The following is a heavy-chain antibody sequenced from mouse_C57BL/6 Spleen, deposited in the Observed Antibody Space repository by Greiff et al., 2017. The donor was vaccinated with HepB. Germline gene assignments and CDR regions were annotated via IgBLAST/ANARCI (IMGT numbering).Heavy chain of an antibody. J-gene: IGHJ3*01. Sequence: EVQLVESGGGLVQPGESLSLSCASHEYAFPSLDMSLVSTHPETSLELVAAFISDGGSTYYPDTMERRFIISRDNTKKTLYLQMSSLRSEDTALYYCARHSNAWFAYWGQGTLVTVSA. V-gene: IGHV5-2*01. D-gene: IGHD2-5*01. CDR3: ARHSNAWFAY. CDR1: EYAFPSLD. CDR2: FISDGGST.